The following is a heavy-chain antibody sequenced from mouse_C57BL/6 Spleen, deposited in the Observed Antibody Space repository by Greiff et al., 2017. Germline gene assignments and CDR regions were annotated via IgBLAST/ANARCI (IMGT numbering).Heavy chain of an antibody. Sequence: VQLQQSGAELARPGASVKMSCKASGYTFTSYTMHWVKQRPGQGLEWIGYINPSSGYTKYNQKFKDKATLTADKSSSTAYMQLSSLTSDDSAVYYCASMNYGSSPLGFAVWGTGTTVTVSS. V-gene: IGHV1-4*01. D-gene: IGHD1-1*01. J-gene: IGHJ1*03. CDR2: INPSSGYT. CDR1: GYTFTSYT. CDR3: ASMNYGSSPLGFAV.